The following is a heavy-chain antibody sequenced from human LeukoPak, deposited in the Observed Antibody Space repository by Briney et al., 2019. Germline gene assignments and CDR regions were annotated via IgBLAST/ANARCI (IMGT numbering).Heavy chain of an antibody. CDR1: GYSISSGSYS. Sequence: PSETLSLTCIVSGYSISSGSYSWSWIRQPPGKGLEWIGYIYPRGSTYYNPSLKSRVILSLDKSANQFSLNLSSVTAADTAVYYCARFSPRAMGNYLDFWGQGTLVTISS. CDR2: IYPRGST. V-gene: IGHV4-30-2*01. CDR3: ARFSPRAMGNYLDF. J-gene: IGHJ4*02. D-gene: IGHD7-27*01.